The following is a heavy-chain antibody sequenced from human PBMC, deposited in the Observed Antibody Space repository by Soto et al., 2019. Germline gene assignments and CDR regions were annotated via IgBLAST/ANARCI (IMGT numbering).Heavy chain of an antibody. Sequence: ETLAVACPVSGVSIRLYYWGWIQQPPGKGLEWIGYIYYSGSTNYNPSLKSRVTISVDTSKNQFSLKLSSVTAADTAVYYCARGIGGAVAGTAQWFDPWGQGTLVIVSS. CDR3: ARGIGGAVAGTAQWFDP. V-gene: IGHV4-59*01. CDR1: GVSIRLYY. CDR2: IYYSGST. J-gene: IGHJ5*02. D-gene: IGHD6-19*01.